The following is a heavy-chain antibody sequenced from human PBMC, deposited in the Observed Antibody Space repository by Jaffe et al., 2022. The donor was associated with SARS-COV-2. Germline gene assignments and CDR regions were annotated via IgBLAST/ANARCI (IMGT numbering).Heavy chain of an antibody. CDR1: GFSLSTSGVG. D-gene: IGHD3-16*01. CDR2: IYWNDDK. V-gene: IGHV2-5*01. CDR3: AHSRDLAYDYVWIAFDY. J-gene: IGHJ4*02. Sequence: QITLKESGPTLVKPTQTLTLTCTFSGFSLSTSGVGVGWIRQPPGKALEWLALIYWNDDKRYSPSLKSRLTITKDTSKNQVVLTMTNMDPVDTATYYCAHSRDLAYDYVWIAFDYWGQGTLVTVSS.